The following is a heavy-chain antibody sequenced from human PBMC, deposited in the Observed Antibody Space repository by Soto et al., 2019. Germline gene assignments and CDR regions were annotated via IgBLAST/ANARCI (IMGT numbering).Heavy chain of an antibody. Sequence: SVKVSCKASGYTFTGYYMHWVRQAPGQGLEWMGWINPNSGGTNYAQKFQGWVTMTRDTSISTAYMELSRLRSDDTAVYYCARGYCSSTSCYTGVAGTINGMDVWGQGTTVTVSS. D-gene: IGHD2-2*02. CDR3: ARGYCSSTSCYTGVAGTINGMDV. V-gene: IGHV1-2*04. J-gene: IGHJ6*02. CDR1: GYTFTGYY. CDR2: INPNSGGT.